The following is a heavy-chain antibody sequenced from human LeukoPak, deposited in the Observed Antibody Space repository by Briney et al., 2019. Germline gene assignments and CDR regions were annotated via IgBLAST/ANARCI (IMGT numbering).Heavy chain of an antibody. J-gene: IGHJ5*02. CDR3: ARVGATYYYDSSGYYPNWFDP. V-gene: IGHV1-69*13. CDR1: GGTFSSYA. D-gene: IGHD3-22*01. Sequence: ASVKVSCKASGGTFSSYAISWVRQAPGQGLEWMGGIIPIFGTANYAQKFQGRVTITADESTSTAYMELSSLRSEDTAVYYCARVGATYYYDSSGYYPNWFDPWGQGTLATVSS. CDR2: IIPIFGTA.